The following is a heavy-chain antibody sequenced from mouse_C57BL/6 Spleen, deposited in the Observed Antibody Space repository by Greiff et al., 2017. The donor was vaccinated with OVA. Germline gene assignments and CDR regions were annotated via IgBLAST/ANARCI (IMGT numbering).Heavy chain of an antibody. Sequence: EVQLQQSGPVLVKPGASVKMSCKASGYTFTDSYMNWVKQSHGKSLEWIGVINPYNGGTSYNQKFKGKATLTVDKSSSTAYMELNSLTSEDSAVYYCARGHYSNYGFAYWGQGTLVTVSA. D-gene: IGHD2-5*01. CDR1: GYTFTDSY. CDR3: ARGHYSNYGFAY. V-gene: IGHV1-19*01. CDR2: INPYNGGT. J-gene: IGHJ3*01.